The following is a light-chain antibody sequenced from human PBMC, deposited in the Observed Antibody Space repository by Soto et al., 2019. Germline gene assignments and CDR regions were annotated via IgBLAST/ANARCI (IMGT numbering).Light chain of an antibody. CDR1: HSVSSSY. Sequence: EIGLTQSPGTLSLSPGERATLSCRASHSVSSSYLAWYQQKPGQAPRLLIYGASSRATGIPDRFSGSGSGTDFTLTISILEPEDFAVYYCQQYGSSPPITFGQGTRLEIK. CDR2: GAS. J-gene: IGKJ5*01. V-gene: IGKV3-20*01. CDR3: QQYGSSPPIT.